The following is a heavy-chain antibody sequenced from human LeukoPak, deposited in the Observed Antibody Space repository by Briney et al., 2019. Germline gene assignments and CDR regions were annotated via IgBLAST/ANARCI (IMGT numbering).Heavy chain of an antibody. J-gene: IGHJ5*02. V-gene: IGHV4-30-4*01. CDR1: GGSISSGDYY. D-gene: IGHD3-22*01. CDR3: TRPYYYDSRIDP. Sequence: SETLSLTCTVSGGSISSGDYYWSWIRQPLGKGLEWIAYMYYSGSTYYNPSLKSRVTMSADTSKNQLSLKLSSVTAADTAVYYCTRPYYYDSRIDPWGQGILVTVSS. CDR2: MYYSGST.